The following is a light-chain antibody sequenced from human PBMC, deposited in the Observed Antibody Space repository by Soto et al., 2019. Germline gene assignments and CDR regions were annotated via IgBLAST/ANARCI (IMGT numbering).Light chain of an antibody. CDR2: WAS. CDR1: QSVLYSSHHQHY. CDR3: QQYYTTPLT. Sequence: DIVMTQSPDSLAVSLGERATINCKSSQSVLYSSHHQHYLAWYQQKPGQPPQLLIYWASTRESGVPDRFSGSGSGTDFTLTISSLQAEDVAVYYCQQYYTTPLTFGGGTKVEIK. V-gene: IGKV4-1*01. J-gene: IGKJ4*01.